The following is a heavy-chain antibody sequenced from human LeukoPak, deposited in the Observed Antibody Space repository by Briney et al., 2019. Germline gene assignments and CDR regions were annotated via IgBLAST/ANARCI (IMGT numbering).Heavy chain of an antibody. CDR3: ARGISSSWPDAFDI. CDR2: INHSGST. V-gene: IGHV4-34*01. Sequence: PSETLSLTCAVYGGSFSGYYWSWIRQPPGKGLEWIGEINHSGSTNYNPSLKSRVTISVDTSKNQFSLKLSSVTAADTAVYYCARGISSSWPDAFDIWGQGTMVTVSS. CDR1: GGSFSGYY. J-gene: IGHJ3*02. D-gene: IGHD6-13*01.